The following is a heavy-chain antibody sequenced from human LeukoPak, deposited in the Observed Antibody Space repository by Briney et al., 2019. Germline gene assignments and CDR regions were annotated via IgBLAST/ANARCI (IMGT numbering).Heavy chain of an antibody. V-gene: IGHV3-30*02. CDR2: IRYDGSNK. CDR3: AKARSITGTRSPNWFDP. Sequence: GGSLRLSCAASGFTFSSYGMHWVRQAPGKGPEWVAFIRYDGSNKYYADSVKGRFTISRDNSKNTLYLQMNSLRAEDTAVYYCAKARSITGTRSPNWFDPWGQGTLVTVSS. CDR1: GFTFSSYG. J-gene: IGHJ5*02. D-gene: IGHD1-7*01.